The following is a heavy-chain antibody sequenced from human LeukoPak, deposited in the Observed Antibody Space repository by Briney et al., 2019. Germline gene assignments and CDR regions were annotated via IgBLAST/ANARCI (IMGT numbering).Heavy chain of an antibody. CDR2: ISWNSGNI. D-gene: IGHD1-26*01. V-gene: IGHV3-9*01. CDR1: GFTFDDYA. CDR3: ARAGSSGRVYYFDY. Sequence: PGGSLRLSCAASGFTFDDYAMHWVRHAPGKGLEWVSGISWNSGNIGYADSVKGRFTISRDNAKNSLYLQMNSLRAEDTALYYCARAGSSGRVYYFDYWGQGTLVTVSS. J-gene: IGHJ4*02.